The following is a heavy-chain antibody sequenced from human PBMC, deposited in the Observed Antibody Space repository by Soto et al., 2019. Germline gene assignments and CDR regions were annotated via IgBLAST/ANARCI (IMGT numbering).Heavy chain of an antibody. J-gene: IGHJ5*02. CDR3: ARTYYYGSGTHYRFDP. CDR2: INNYSGNT. V-gene: IGHV1-18*01. D-gene: IGHD3-10*01. Sequence: QVEVVQSGAEVKKPGASVKVSCETSGYTFSSYGTNWVRQAPGHGLEWMGWINNYSGNTKYAQRFQGRITMSTDTSTSTAYREVRSLTYDDTAVYYCARTYYYGSGTHYRFDPWGQGTLVTVSS. CDR1: GYTFSSYG.